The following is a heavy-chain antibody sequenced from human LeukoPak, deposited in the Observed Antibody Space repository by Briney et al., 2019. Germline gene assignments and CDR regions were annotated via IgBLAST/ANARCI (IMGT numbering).Heavy chain of an antibody. Sequence: GGSLRLSCAASGFTFSSYGMHWVRQAPGKGLEWVAFIRCDGSNKYYADSVKGRFTISRDNSKNTLYLQMNSLRAEDTAVYYCAKDFYSSSWYGFSNWFDPWGQGTLVTVSS. D-gene: IGHD6-13*01. CDR2: IRCDGSNK. CDR3: AKDFYSSSWYGFSNWFDP. V-gene: IGHV3-30*02. CDR1: GFTFSSYG. J-gene: IGHJ5*02.